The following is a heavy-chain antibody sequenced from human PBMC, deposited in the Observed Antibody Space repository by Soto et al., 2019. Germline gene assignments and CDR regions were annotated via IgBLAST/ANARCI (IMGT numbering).Heavy chain of an antibody. CDR2: ISSSSSYT. V-gene: IGHV3-11*06. Sequence: QVQLVESGGGLVKPGGSLGLSCAASGFTFSDYYMSWIRQAPGKGLEWVSYISSSSSYTNYADSVKGRFTISRDNAKNSLYLQMNSLRAEDTAVYYCARDRVGLAQEHAFDIWGQGTMVTVSS. J-gene: IGHJ3*02. CDR1: GFTFSDYY. CDR3: ARDRVGLAQEHAFDI. D-gene: IGHD6-19*01.